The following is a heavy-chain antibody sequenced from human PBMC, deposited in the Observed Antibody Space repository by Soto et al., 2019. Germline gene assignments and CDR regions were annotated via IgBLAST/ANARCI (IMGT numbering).Heavy chain of an antibody. CDR2: IIPMSGRP. CDR1: GGNFNSFS. CDR3: TRRGRQSANWFDP. Sequence: SVKVSCKASGGNFNSFSIDWVRQAPGQGLEWMGGIIPMSGRPNYAQRFQGRVTFSADKSTNTVYMEVNSLTYEDTAVYYCTRRGRQSANWFDPWGQGTMVTVSS. J-gene: IGHJ5*01. V-gene: IGHV1-69*06.